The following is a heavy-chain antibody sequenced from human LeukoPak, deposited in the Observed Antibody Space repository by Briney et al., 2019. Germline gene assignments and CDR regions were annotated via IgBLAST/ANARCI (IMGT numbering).Heavy chain of an antibody. Sequence: GGSLRLSCAASGFTFSSYAMSWVRQAPGKGLEWVSAISGSGGSTYYADPVKGRFTISRDNSKNTLYLQMNSLRAEDTAVDYCAKAMRGYGYGWLDAFDIWGQGTMVTVSS. CDR2: ISGSGGST. V-gene: IGHV3-23*01. D-gene: IGHD5-18*01. CDR3: AKAMRGYGYGWLDAFDI. J-gene: IGHJ3*02. CDR1: GFTFSSYA.